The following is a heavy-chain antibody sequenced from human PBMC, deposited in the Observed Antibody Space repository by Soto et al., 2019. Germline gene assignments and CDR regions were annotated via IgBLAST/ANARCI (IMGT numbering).Heavy chain of an antibody. CDR3: ARGDSTDCSNGVCSFFYNHDMDV. Sequence: ASVKVSCKASGYSFTDYHIHWVRQAPGQGLEWLGRINPKSGGTSTAQKFQGWVTMTTDTSISTASMELTRLTSDETAIYYGARGDSTDCSNGVCSFFYNHDMDVWG. V-gene: IGHV1-2*04. J-gene: IGHJ6*01. CDR2: INPKSGGT. D-gene: IGHD2-8*01. CDR1: GYSFTDYH.